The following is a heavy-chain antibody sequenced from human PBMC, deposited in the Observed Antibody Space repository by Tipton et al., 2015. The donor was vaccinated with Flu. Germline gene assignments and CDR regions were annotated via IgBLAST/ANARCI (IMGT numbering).Heavy chain of an antibody. V-gene: IGHV4-4*02. J-gene: IGHJ6*02. D-gene: IGHD1-14*01. Sequence: TLSLTCVVSGASISSTNWWRWVRQPPGKGLEWIGERSHAEITNYNPSLKSRITISLDKSKNQFSLKVTSVTAADTAVYYCARRGWVANQYYYYGIDVWGQGTTVTVSS. CDR3: ARRGWVANQYYYYGIDV. CDR2: RSHAEIT. CDR1: GASISSTNW.